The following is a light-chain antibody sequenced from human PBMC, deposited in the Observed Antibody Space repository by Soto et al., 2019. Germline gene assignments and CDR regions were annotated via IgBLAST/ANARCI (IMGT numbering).Light chain of an antibody. V-gene: IGLV2-11*01. CDR3: CLYAGSYTVDV. CDR1: SSDVGGYNY. CDR2: DVS. Sequence: SALTQPRSVSGAPGRSVSISCTGTSSDVGGYNYVSWYQQHPGKAPKLMIYDVSKRPSGVPDRFSGSKSGTAAYLSISGFQAEDESDYYSCLYAGSYTVDVFGTGTKVTVL. J-gene: IGLJ1*01.